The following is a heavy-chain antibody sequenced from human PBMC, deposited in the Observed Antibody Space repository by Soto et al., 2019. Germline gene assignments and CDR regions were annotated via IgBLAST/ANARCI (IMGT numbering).Heavy chain of an antibody. J-gene: IGHJ6*02. Sequence: QVQLQESGPGLVKPSETLSLTCTVSGGSVSSGSYYWSWIRQPPGKGLEWIGYIYYSGSTNYNPSLKSRVTISVDTSKNQFSLKLSSVTAADTAVYYCAREYSPKWGDYYYYGMDVWGQGTTVTVSS. CDR1: GGSVSSGSYY. V-gene: IGHV4-61*01. D-gene: IGHD7-27*01. CDR2: IYYSGST. CDR3: AREYSPKWGDYYYYGMDV.